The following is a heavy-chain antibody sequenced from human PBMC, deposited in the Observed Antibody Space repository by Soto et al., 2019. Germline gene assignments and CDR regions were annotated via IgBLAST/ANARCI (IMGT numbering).Heavy chain of an antibody. CDR2: IYRDGAT. CDR1: GFTVSTSY. D-gene: IGHD3-10*01. Sequence: LRLSCAASGFTVSTSYMTWVRQAPGKGLQWVSVIYRDGATHYADSVKGRFSISRDNSKNTLYLQMNSLRAEDTAVYYCARGHEASGGRLADWGQGTLVTV. CDR3: ARGHEASGGRLAD. V-gene: IGHV3-53*01. J-gene: IGHJ4*02.